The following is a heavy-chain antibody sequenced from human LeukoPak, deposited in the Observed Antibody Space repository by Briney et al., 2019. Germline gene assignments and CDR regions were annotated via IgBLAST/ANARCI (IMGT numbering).Heavy chain of an antibody. J-gene: IGHJ1*01. Sequence: SETLSLTCTVSGGSISSGDYYWSWIRQPPGKGLEWIGYIYYSGSTYYNPSLKSRVTISVDTSKNQFSLKLSSVTAADTAVYYRARDQGDSSGYYFPNWGQGTLVTVSS. CDR1: GGSISSGDYY. CDR2: IYYSGST. D-gene: IGHD3-22*01. V-gene: IGHV4-30-4*01. CDR3: ARDQGDSSGYYFPN.